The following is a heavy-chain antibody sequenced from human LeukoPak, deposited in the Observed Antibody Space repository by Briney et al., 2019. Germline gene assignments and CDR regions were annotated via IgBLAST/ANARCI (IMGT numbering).Heavy chain of an antibody. J-gene: IGHJ5*02. CDR3: ARMTYCSGGSCCGVDWFDP. CDR1: GYTFTSYY. CDR2: INPSGGST. Sequence: ASVKVSCKASGYTFTSYYMHWVRQAPGQGLEWMGIINPSGGSTSYAQKFQGRVTMTRDMSTSTVYMELSSLRSEDTAVYYCARMTYCSGGSCCGVDWFDPWGQGTLVTVSS. D-gene: IGHD2-15*01. V-gene: IGHV1-46*01.